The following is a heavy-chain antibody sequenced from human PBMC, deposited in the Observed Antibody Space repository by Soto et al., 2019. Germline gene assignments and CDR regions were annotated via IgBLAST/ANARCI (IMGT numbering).Heavy chain of an antibody. CDR3: LPILLSQLNQFVY. Sequence: SETLSLTCTVSGGSISSSSYYWGWIRQPPGKGLEWIGSIYYSGSTYYNPSLKSRVTISVDTSKNQFSLKLSSVTAADTAVYYFLPILLSQLNQFVYWGQGTLVTVSS. J-gene: IGHJ4*02. V-gene: IGHV4-39*01. D-gene: IGHD3-10*01. CDR1: GGSISSSSYY. CDR2: IYYSGST.